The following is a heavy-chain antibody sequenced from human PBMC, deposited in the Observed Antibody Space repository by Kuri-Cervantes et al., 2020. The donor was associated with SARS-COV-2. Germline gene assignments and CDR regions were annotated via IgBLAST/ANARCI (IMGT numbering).Heavy chain of an antibody. CDR2: IYPGDSDT. J-gene: IGHJ3*01. Sequence: KVSCKGSGYSFTNYWIGWVRQLPGKGLEWMGIIYPGDSDTRYSPSFQGQVTISADKSISTAYLQWSSLKASDSAMYYCARTRGGYYTDAFDLWGQGTMVTVSS. D-gene: IGHD1-26*01. CDR1: GYSFTNYW. V-gene: IGHV5-51*01. CDR3: ARTRGGYYTDAFDL.